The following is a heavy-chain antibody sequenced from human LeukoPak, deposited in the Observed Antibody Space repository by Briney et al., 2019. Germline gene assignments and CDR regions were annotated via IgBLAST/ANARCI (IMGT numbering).Heavy chain of an antibody. D-gene: IGHD2-15*01. Sequence: GGSLRLSCAASGFTFSGYAMTWVRQVPGKGLEWVSSISGSGDTTNYADSVKGRFTISTDNSKNTLFLQMNSLRADDTAVYYCAKGRVVPAALLDYWGQGTLVTVSS. J-gene: IGHJ4*02. CDR3: AKGRVVPAALLDY. V-gene: IGHV3-23*01. CDR1: GFTFSGYA. CDR2: ISGSGDTT.